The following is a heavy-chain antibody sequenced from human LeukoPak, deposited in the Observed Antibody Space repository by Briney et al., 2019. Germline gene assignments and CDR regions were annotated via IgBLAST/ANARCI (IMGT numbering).Heavy chain of an antibody. V-gene: IGHV1-46*01. CDR1: GYTFTSYY. Sequence: ASVKVSCKASGYTFTSYYMHWVRQAPGQGLEWMGIINPSGGSTSYAQKFQGRVTMTRDTSTSTVYMELSSLRSEDTAVYYCARPLTSWYDNDYYYYYSMDVWGQGTTVTVSS. D-gene: IGHD6-13*01. CDR2: INPSGGST. CDR3: ARPLTSWYDNDYYYYYSMDV. J-gene: IGHJ6*02.